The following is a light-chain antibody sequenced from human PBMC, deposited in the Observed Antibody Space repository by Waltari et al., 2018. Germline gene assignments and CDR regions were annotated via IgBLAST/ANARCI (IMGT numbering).Light chain of an antibody. J-gene: IGKJ1*01. V-gene: IGKV4-1*01. CDR2: WAS. CDR3: QQHYSPPQT. CDR1: QSVLHSSNNKNY. Sequence: DIVMTQSPDSLAVSLGERATFHCTSSQSVLHSSNNKNYLAWYQQKPGPPPKLLIRWASTRESGVPDRFSGSGSGTDFTLTISSLQAEDVAVYYCQQHYSPPQTFGQGTKVEIK.